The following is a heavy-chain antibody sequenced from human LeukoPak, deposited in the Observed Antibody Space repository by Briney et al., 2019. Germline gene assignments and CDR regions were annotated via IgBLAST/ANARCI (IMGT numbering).Heavy chain of an antibody. CDR1: GFTFSNYA. V-gene: IGHV3-30-3*01. Sequence: GGSLRHSCVTSGFTFSNYAMHWVRQAPGKGLEWVAIISYDGGNKYYADSVKGRFTISRDNSKNTLYLQMNSLRAEDTAVYYCARDDYGDSAFDYWGQGTLVTVSS. J-gene: IGHJ4*02. CDR3: ARDDYGDSAFDY. CDR2: ISYDGGNK. D-gene: IGHD4-17*01.